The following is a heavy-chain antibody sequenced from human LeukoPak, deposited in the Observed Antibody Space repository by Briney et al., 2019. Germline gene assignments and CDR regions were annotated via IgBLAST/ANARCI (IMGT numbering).Heavy chain of an antibody. V-gene: IGHV3-30*04. CDR3: ARDSHSSSWGDYYYFYYMDV. CDR1: GFTFNSYA. Sequence: GGSLRLSCAASGFTFNSYAMHWVRQAPGKGLEWVAVISYDGSNKYYADSVKGRFTISRDNSKNTLFLQMNSLRPEDTAVYYCARDSHSSSWGDYYYFYYMDVWGKGTTVTVSS. D-gene: IGHD6-13*01. CDR2: ISYDGSNK. J-gene: IGHJ6*03.